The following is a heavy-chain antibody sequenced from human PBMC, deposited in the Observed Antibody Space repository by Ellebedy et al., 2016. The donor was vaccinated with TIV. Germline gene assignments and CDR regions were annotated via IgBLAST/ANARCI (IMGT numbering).Heavy chain of an antibody. J-gene: IGHJ4*02. CDR2: ISHDGVTK. CDR3: ATVSWDY. V-gene: IGHV3-30-3*01. D-gene: IGHD5/OR15-5a*01. Sequence: GESLKISCAASGFTFSSYAMHWVRRAPGKGLEWVAIISHDGVTKYYADSVKGRFTISRDNSKKTLFLQMSSLRPEDTAVYYCATVSWDYWGQGTLVTVSS. CDR1: GFTFSSYA.